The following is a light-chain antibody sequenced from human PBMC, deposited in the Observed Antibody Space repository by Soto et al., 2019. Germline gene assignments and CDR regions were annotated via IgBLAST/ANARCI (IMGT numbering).Light chain of an antibody. Sequence: QSVLTQPPSASGTPGQRVTISCSGSSSNIGSNPVNWYQQLPGTAPKLLIYNNNQWPSGVPDRFSGSKSGTSASLAISGLQSEDEADYYCAAWDGSLNVVLFGGGTKLTVL. CDR2: NNN. CDR3: AAWDGSLNVVL. J-gene: IGLJ2*01. CDR1: SSNIGSNP. V-gene: IGLV1-44*01.